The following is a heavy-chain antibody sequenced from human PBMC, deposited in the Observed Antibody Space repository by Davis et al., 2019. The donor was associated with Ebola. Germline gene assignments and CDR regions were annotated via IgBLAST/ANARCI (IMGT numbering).Heavy chain of an antibody. CDR1: QFIFNEYA. J-gene: IGHJ4*02. D-gene: IGHD2-21*02. V-gene: IGHV3-9*01. Sequence: SLKISCAASQFIFNEYAMHWVRQVPGKGLEWVAGISWNGFSADYVDSVKGRFTISRDNAKNSLYLQMKSLTEEDTALYYCVKDKMGDFASGLFDFWGQGVLVAVSS. CDR3: VKDKMGDFASGLFDF. CDR2: ISWNGFSA.